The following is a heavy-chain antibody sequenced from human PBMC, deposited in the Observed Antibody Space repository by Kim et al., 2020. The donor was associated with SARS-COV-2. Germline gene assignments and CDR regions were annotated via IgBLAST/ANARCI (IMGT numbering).Heavy chain of an antibody. CDR3: ARARIQLWSYGMDV. D-gene: IGHD5-18*01. J-gene: IGHJ6*02. V-gene: IGHV4-34*01. Sequence: NPPLKDRVTISVDTSKNQFSLKLSSETAADTAVYYCARARIQLWSYGMDVWGQGTTVTVSS.